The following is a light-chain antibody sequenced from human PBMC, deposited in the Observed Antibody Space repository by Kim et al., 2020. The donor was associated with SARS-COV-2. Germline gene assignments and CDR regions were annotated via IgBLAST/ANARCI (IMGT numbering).Light chain of an antibody. Sequence: GQRVTISCSGGRSNVGRNYVYWFQHLPGTAPKLLIERNDRRPSGVPDRFSGSKSGTSASLAIGGLQPEDDADYDCEAWDDSLNGPVFGGGTKLTVL. J-gene: IGLJ3*02. V-gene: IGLV1-44*01. CDR3: EAWDDSLNGPV. CDR1: RSNVGRNY. CDR2: RND.